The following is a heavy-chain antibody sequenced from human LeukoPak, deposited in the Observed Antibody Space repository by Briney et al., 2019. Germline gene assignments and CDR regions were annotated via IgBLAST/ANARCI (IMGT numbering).Heavy chain of an antibody. V-gene: IGHV3-48*04. CDR3: AREGYDSSGYYYPGAFDI. CDR2: ITSSSTV. J-gene: IGHJ3*02. CDR1: GFTFSNYS. D-gene: IGHD3-22*01. Sequence: GGSLRLSCAASGFTFSNYSMNWVRQAPGKGLEWVSYITSSSTVYYAGSVKGRFTISRDNAKNSLFLQMNSLRAEDTAVYYCAREGYDSSGYYYPGAFDIWGQGTMVTVSS.